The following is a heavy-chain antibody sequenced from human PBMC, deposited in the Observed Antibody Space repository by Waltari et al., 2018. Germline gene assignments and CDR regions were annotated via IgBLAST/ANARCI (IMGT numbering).Heavy chain of an antibody. J-gene: IGHJ4*02. D-gene: IGHD1-7*01. V-gene: IGHV3-66*02. CDR2: IYSGGST. CDR1: GFTVSSNY. Sequence: EVQLVESGGGLVQPGGSLRLSCAASGFTVSSNYMSWVRQAPGKGLEWVSVIYSGGSTYYADSVKGRFTISRDKSKNTLYLQMNSLRAEDTAVYYCARDTAGTREYYFDYWGQGTLVTVSS. CDR3: ARDTAGTREYYFDY.